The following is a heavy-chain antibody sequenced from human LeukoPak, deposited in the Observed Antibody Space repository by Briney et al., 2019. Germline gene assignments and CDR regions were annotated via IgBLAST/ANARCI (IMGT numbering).Heavy chain of an antibody. V-gene: IGHV4-4*07. J-gene: IGHJ3*02. Sequence: SETLSLTCTVSGGSISSYYWSWIRQPAGKGLEWIGRIYTSGSTNYNPSLKSRVTMSVDTSKNQFSLKLSSVTAADTAVYYCARDIGIQLWADAFDIWGQGTMVTVSS. D-gene: IGHD5-18*01. CDR2: IYTSGST. CDR3: ARDIGIQLWADAFDI. CDR1: GGSISSYY.